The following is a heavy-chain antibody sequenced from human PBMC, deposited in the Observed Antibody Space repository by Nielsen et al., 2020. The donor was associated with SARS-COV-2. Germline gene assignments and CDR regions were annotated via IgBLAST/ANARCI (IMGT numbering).Heavy chain of an antibody. D-gene: IGHD3-22*01. CDR2: IYYSGST. V-gene: IGHV4-39*01. J-gene: IGHJ3*02. Sequence: SETLSLTCTVSGGSISSGGYYWGWIRQPPGKGLEWIGIIYYSGSTYYNPSLKSRVTISVDTSKNQFSLKLSSVTAADTAVYYCARRLITMIPNASDIWGQGTMVTVSS. CDR1: GGSISSGGYY. CDR3: ARRLITMIPNASDI.